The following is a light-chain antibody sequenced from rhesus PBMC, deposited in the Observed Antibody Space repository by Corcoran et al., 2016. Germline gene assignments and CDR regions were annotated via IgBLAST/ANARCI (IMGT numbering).Light chain of an antibody. V-gene: IGKV1-32*02. CDR3: PPHNSTPRT. CDR1: QGSSSY. J-gene: IGKJ1*01. Sequence: IQMSQSPSSRSAYVGDIVTITCRASQGSSSYVNWYKQKPGKAPKPLCDFAKSLASGVPSRFSGRGSGTEFTLSPTRRQPKDFATAYCPPHNSTPRTFGQSPKVEIK. CDR2: FAK.